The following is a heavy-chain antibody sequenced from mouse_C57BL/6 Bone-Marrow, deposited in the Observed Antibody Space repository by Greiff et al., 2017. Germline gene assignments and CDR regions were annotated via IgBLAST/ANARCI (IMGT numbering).Heavy chain of an antibody. CDR3: ARGIDYGSSYGGMDY. CDR2: ISYDGSN. J-gene: IGHJ4*01. CDR1: GYSITSGYY. D-gene: IGHD1-1*01. V-gene: IGHV3-6*01. Sequence: EVKVEESGPGLVNPSQSLSLTCSVPGYSITSGYYWNWIRQFPGNKLEWMGYISYDGSNNYNPSLKNRISITRDTSKNQFFLKLNSVTTEDTATYYCARGIDYGSSYGGMDYWGQGTSVTVSS.